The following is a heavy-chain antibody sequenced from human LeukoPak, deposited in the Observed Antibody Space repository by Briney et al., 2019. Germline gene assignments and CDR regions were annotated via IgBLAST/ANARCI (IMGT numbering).Heavy chain of an antibody. D-gene: IGHD3-22*01. Sequence: PGGSLRLSCAASGFTFSSYAISWVRQAPGKGLEWVSAISGSGGSTYYADSVKGRFTISRDNSKNTLYLQMNSLRAEDTAVYYCAKAPQMIVVVIRYFDYWGQGTLVTVSS. CDR1: GFTFSSYA. V-gene: IGHV3-23*01. CDR2: ISGSGGST. CDR3: AKAPQMIVVVIRYFDY. J-gene: IGHJ4*02.